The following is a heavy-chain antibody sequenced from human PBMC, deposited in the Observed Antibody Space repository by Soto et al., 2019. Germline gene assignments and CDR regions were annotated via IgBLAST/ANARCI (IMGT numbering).Heavy chain of an antibody. J-gene: IGHJ4*02. CDR3: AKDPDYYDSSGPKGY. Sequence: QVQPVESGGGVVQPGRSLRLSCAASGFTFSSYGMHWVRQAPGKGLEWVAVISYDGSNKYYADSVKGRFTISRDNSKNTLYLQMNSLRAEDTAVYYCAKDPDYYDSSGPKGYWGQGTLVTVSS. CDR2: ISYDGSNK. V-gene: IGHV3-30*18. CDR1: GFTFSSYG. D-gene: IGHD3-22*01.